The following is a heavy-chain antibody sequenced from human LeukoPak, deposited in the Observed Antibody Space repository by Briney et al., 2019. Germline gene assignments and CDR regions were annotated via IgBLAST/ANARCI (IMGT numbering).Heavy chain of an antibody. J-gene: IGHJ3*02. V-gene: IGHV4-59*01. CDR3: ARHIVLMVYATPGAFDI. CDR2: IYYSGST. Sequence: PSETLSLTCTVSGGSISSYYWSWIRQPPGKGLEWIGYIYYSGSTNYNPSLKSRVTISVDTSKNQFSLKLSSVTAADTAVYYCARHIVLMVYATPGAFDIWGQGTMVTVSS. CDR1: GGSISSYY. D-gene: IGHD2-8*01.